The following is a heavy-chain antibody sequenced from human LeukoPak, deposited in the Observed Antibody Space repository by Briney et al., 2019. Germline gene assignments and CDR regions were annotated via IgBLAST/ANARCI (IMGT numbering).Heavy chain of an antibody. V-gene: IGHV4-59*08. CDR2: IYYSGST. D-gene: IGHD6-19*01. Sequence: SETLSLTCTVSGGSISSYYWSWIRQPPGKGLEWIGYIYYSGSTNYNPSLKSRVTIPVDTSKNQFSLKLSSVTAADTAAYYCARSQAVAPFDYWGQGTLVTVSS. CDR1: GGSISSYY. CDR3: ARSQAVAPFDY. J-gene: IGHJ4*02.